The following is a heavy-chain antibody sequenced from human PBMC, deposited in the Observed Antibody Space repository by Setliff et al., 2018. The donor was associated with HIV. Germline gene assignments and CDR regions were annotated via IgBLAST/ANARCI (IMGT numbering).Heavy chain of an antibody. CDR2: ISGGGGKT. D-gene: IGHD5-12*01. V-gene: IGHV3-23*01. J-gene: IGHJ5*01. CDR1: GFTFSSYA. Sequence: PGGSLRLSCAASGFTFSSYAMAWVRQAPGKGLECVSIISGGGGKTYYADSVKGRFTISRDNSNNRLYLQMNSLTAEDTALYYCTQDRARSIVALFDSWGQGTLVTVSS. CDR3: TQDRARSIVALFDS.